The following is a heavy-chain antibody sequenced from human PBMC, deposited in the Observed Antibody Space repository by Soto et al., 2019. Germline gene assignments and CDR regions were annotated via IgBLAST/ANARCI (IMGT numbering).Heavy chain of an antibody. D-gene: IGHD2-15*01. Sequence: GGSLRLSCAASGFTFSDYYMSWIRQAPGKGLEWVSYISPTTTSVYYTDSVKGRFIISRDNAKSSLYLQMNSLTADDTAVYYCVRDIGAGGAFDFWGQGTMVTVSS. CDR2: ISPTTTSV. V-gene: IGHV3-11*01. CDR3: VRDIGAGGAFDF. CDR1: GFTFSDYY. J-gene: IGHJ3*01.